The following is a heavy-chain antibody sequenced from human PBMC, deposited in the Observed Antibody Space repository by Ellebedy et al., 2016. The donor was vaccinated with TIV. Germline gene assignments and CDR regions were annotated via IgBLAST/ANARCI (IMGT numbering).Heavy chain of an antibody. CDR1: GGSFSGYY. D-gene: IGHD1-26*01. CDR2: INHSGST. Sequence: SETLSLTXAVYGGSFSGYYWSWIRQPPGKGLEWIGEINHSGSTNYNPSLKSRVTISVDTSKNQFSLKLSSVTAADTAVYYCARGRGATYFDYWGQGTLVTVSS. J-gene: IGHJ4*02. V-gene: IGHV4-34*01. CDR3: ARGRGATYFDY.